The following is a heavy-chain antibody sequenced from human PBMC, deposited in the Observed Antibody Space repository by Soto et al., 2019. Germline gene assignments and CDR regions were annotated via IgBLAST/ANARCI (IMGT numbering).Heavy chain of an antibody. V-gene: IGHV1-69*01. CDR1: GGTFSSYS. CDR2: SIPMYGPA. J-gene: IGHJ5*02. CDR3: ARVTSMVRGVIDNWFDP. Sequence: QVPLVQSGAEVKKPGSSVTVSCKASGGTFSSYSIHWVRQAPGQGLEWMGGSIPMYGPAKYAQRFQGRVTVTADESTTTVYMALTSLTSQDTAVYYGARVTSMVRGVIDNWFDPWGHGTLVTVSS. D-gene: IGHD3-10*01.